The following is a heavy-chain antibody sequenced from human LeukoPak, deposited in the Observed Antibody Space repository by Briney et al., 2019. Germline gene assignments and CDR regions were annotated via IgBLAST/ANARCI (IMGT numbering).Heavy chain of an antibody. D-gene: IGHD1-26*01. CDR2: IWDDGSYK. CDR1: GFTFRSYG. CDR3: AKPTSGSGSFLIDY. Sequence: GGSLRLSCAAPGFTFRSYGMHWVRQAPGKGLEWVAVIWDDGSYKYYADSVKGRFTISRDNSKNTLYLQMNSLRAEDTAVYYCAKPTSGSGSFLIDYWGQGTLVTVSS. J-gene: IGHJ4*02. V-gene: IGHV3-33*06.